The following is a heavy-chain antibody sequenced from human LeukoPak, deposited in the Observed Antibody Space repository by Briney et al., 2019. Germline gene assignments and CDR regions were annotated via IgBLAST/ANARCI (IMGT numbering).Heavy chain of an antibody. CDR1: GFTFSSYG. J-gene: IGHJ4*02. CDR2: IRYDGSNK. CDR3: ARVMGRQQLGENDY. V-gene: IGHV3-30*02. Sequence: GGSLRLSCAASGFTFSSYGMHWVRQAPGKGLEWVAFIRYDGSNKYYADSVKGRFTISRDNSKNTLYLHVNSLRSDDTAVYYCARVMGRQQLGENDYWGQGTLVTVSS. D-gene: IGHD6-13*01.